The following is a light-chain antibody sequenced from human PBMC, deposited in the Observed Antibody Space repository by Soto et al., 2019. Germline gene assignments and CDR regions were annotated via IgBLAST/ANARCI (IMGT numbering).Light chain of an antibody. Sequence: QSALTQPASVSGSPGQSITISCTGTSSDVGSYNLVSWYQQHPGKAPKLMIYEVSKRPSGVSNRFSGSKSGNTASLTISGLQAEDEADYYCRSYAGSSTFWVFGGGTKVTVL. J-gene: IGLJ3*02. CDR3: RSYAGSSTFWV. CDR2: EVS. CDR1: SSDVGSYNL. V-gene: IGLV2-23*02.